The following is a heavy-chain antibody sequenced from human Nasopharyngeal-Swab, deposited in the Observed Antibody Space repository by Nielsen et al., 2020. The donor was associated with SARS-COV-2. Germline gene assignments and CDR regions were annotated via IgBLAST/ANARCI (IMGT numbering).Heavy chain of an antibody. CDR1: GFTFSSYG. J-gene: IGHJ2*01. D-gene: IGHD4-17*01. CDR2: ISYDGSNK. Sequence: GGSLRLSCAASGFTFSSYGMHWVRQAPGKGLEWVAVISYDGSNKYYTDSVKGRFTISRDNSKNTLYLQMNSLRAEDTSVYYCARVESYGDYGSLFWGRGTLVTVSS. CDR3: ARVESYGDYGSLF. V-gene: IGHV3-30*03.